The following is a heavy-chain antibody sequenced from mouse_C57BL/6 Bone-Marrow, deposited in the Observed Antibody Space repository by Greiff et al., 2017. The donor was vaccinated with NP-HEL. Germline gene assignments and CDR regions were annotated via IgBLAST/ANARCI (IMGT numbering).Heavy chain of an antibody. CDR1: GFTFSSYG. CDR2: ISSGGSYT. D-gene: IGHD2-4*01. J-gene: IGHJ3*01. V-gene: IGHV5-6*01. CDR3: ASPYDYDVAWFAY. Sequence: VQLQQSGGDLVKPGGSLKLSCAASGFTFSSYGMSWVRQTPDKRLEWVATISSGGSYTYYPDSVKGRFTISRDNAKNTLYLQMSSLKSEDTAMDYCASPYDYDVAWFAYWGQGTLVTVSA.